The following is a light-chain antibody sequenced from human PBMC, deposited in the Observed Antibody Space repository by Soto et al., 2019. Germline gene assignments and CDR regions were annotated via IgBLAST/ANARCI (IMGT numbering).Light chain of an antibody. CDR2: DGS. V-gene: IGKV1-33*01. Sequence: DIQMTQSPSSLSASIGDRVTIICQASQDINNYLKWYQQKPGKAPKLLVYDGSNLETGVPSRFSGSGTVTHFSFNVSSLQPEDIATYYCQQYDNLPITFGQGTRLEIK. CDR3: QQYDNLPIT. J-gene: IGKJ5*01. CDR1: QDINNY.